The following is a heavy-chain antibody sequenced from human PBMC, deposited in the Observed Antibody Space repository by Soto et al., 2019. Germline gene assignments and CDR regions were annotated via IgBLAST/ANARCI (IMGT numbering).Heavy chain of an antibody. CDR1: VFTFSSID. Sequence: GWSLRLSCAASVFTFSSIDMNWFRQAPGKGLEWVSIISASGDSTSYADSVKGRFTVSRDNSENTLYLQMDSLRAEDTAVYYCTKRQVVPTTSLFGTDYYYGLDVWGQGTTVTVSS. CDR3: TKRQVVPTTSLFGTDYYYGLDV. V-gene: IGHV3-23*01. D-gene: IGHD2-2*01. CDR2: ISASGDST. J-gene: IGHJ6*02.